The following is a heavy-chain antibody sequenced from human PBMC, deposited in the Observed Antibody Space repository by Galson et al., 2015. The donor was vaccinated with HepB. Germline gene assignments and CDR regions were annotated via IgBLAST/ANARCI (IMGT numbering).Heavy chain of an antibody. D-gene: IGHD6-19*01. J-gene: IGHJ5*02. CDR2: IDPSDSYT. Sequence: QSGAEVKKPGESLRISCKGSGYSFTSYWITWVRQMPGKGLEWMGRIDPSDSYTNYSPSFQGHVTISADKSISTAYLQWSSLKASDTAMYFCARHLISVAGMAPFDPWGQGTLVTVSS. CDR3: ARHLISVAGMAPFDP. CDR1: GYSFTSYW. V-gene: IGHV5-10-1*01.